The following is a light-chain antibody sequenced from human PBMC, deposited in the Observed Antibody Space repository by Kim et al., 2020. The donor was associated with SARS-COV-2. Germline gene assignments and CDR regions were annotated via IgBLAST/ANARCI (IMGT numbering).Light chain of an antibody. CDR3: ASWDDSLSAVV. CDR1: SSNIGSDY. Sequence: GQGVTISCSGSSSNIGSDYVYWHQQLPGTAPKLLIYRNNQRPSGVPDRFSGSKSGTSASLAISGLRSEDEAEYYCASWDDSLSAVVFGGGTKLTVL. V-gene: IGLV1-47*01. J-gene: IGLJ2*01. CDR2: RNN.